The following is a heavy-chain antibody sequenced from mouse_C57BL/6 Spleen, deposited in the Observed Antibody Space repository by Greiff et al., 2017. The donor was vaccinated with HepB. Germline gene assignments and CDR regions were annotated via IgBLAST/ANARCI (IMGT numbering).Heavy chain of an antibody. V-gene: IGHV1-82*01. CDR1: GYAFSSYW. CDR3: ASLDDGSTPWFAY. D-gene: IGHD2-3*01. CDR2: IDPGDGDT. J-gene: IGHJ3*01. Sequence: QVQLQQSGPELVKPGASVKISCKASGYAFSSYWMNWVKQRPGKGLEWIGRIDPGDGDTNYNGKFKGKATLTADKSSSTAYMQLSSLTSEDYAVYFCASLDDGSTPWFAYWGQGTLVTVSA.